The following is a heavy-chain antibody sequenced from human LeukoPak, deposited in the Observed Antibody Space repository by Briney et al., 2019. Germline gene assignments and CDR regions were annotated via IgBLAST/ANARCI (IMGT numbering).Heavy chain of an antibody. D-gene: IGHD5-12*01. CDR2: ISSSGSTM. V-gene: IGHV3-11*01. Sequence: GGSLRLSCAASGFIFNYYMSWIRQAPGKGLEWVSYISSSGSTMYYTDSVKGRFTISRDNAKDSPYLQMNSLRAEDTAVYYCARDPGSGYEEHFDYWGQGTLVTVSS. CDR1: GFIFNYY. J-gene: IGHJ4*02. CDR3: ARDPGSGYEEHFDY.